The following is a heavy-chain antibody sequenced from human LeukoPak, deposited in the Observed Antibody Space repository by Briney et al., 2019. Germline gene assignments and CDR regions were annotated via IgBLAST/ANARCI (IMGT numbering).Heavy chain of an antibody. CDR2: ISSSSYI. CDR3: AVGERGAFDI. J-gene: IGHJ3*02. Sequence: GGSLRLSCAASGFTFSSYNMNWVRQAPGKGLEWVSSISSSSYIYYADSVKGRFTISRDNAKNSLYPQMNSPRAEDTAVYYCAVGERGAFDIWGQGTMVTVSS. V-gene: IGHV3-21*01. D-gene: IGHD3-10*01. CDR1: GFTFSSYN.